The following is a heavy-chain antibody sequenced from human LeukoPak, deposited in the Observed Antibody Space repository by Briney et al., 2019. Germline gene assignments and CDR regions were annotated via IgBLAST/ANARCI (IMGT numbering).Heavy chain of an antibody. CDR2: IYYSGST. CDR3: ARWVDHGEYFDY. J-gene: IGHJ4*02. Sequence: PSETLSLTCTVSGGSMSSGDYYWSWVRQPPGKGLEGIGYIYYSGSTYYNPSLKSRVTISVDTSKNQFSLKLSSVTAADTAVYYCARWVDHGEYFDYWGQGTLVTVSS. V-gene: IGHV4-30-4*01. CDR1: GGSMSSGDYY. D-gene: IGHD3-10*01.